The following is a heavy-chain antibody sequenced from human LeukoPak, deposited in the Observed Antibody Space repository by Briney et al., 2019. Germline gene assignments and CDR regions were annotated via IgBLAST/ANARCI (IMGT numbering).Heavy chain of an antibody. CDR1: GGSISSYY. V-gene: IGHV4-59*01. Sequence: SETLSLTCTVSGGSISSYYWSWIRQPPGKGLEWIGYIYYSGSTNYNPSLKGRVTISVDTSKNQLSLKLSSVTAADTAVYYCARVQYSNYSPERWFDPWGQGTLVTVSS. CDR2: IYYSGST. D-gene: IGHD4-11*01. CDR3: ARVQYSNYSPERWFDP. J-gene: IGHJ5*02.